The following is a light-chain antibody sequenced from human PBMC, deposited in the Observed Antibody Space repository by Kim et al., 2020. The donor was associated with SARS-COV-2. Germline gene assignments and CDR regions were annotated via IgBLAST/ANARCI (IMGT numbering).Light chain of an antibody. CDR3: QQYDDLHLT. CDR1: QDISIY. J-gene: IGKJ4*01. Sequence: DIQMTQSPSSLSASLGDRVTITCQASQDISIYLNWFQQKAGKAPKLLIYDTSSLQAGVPSRFSGSGSGTDFTFTITSLQPEGIATYYCQQYDDLHLTFGGGTKVDIK. V-gene: IGKV1-33*01. CDR2: DTS.